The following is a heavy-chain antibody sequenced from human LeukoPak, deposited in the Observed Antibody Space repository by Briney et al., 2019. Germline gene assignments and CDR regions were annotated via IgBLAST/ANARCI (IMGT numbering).Heavy chain of an antibody. CDR1: GGSFSGYY. J-gene: IGHJ5*02. CDR3: ARRRRIAAAPWGGGWFDP. Sequence: SETLSLTCAVYGGSFSGYYWSWIRQPPGKGLEWIGEINHSGSTNYNPSLKSRVTISVDTSKNQFSLKLSSVTAADTAVYYCARRRRIAAAPWGGGWFDPWGQGTLVIVSS. D-gene: IGHD6-13*01. CDR2: INHSGST. V-gene: IGHV4-34*01.